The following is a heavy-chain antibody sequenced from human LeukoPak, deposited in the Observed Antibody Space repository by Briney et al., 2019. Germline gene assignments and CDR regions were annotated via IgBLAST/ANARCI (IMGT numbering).Heavy chain of an antibody. Sequence: PGGSLRLSCAASGFTFSNHGMNWVRQAPGKGLEWASGISPSGDITYYADSVKGRFTISRDNSKNTLYLQMNSLRAEDTAVYYCARDGVEFYNWFDPWGQGTLVTVSS. CDR1: GFTFSNHG. V-gene: IGHV3-23*01. J-gene: IGHJ5*02. D-gene: IGHD2-21*01. CDR3: ARDGVEFYNWFDP. CDR2: ISPSGDIT.